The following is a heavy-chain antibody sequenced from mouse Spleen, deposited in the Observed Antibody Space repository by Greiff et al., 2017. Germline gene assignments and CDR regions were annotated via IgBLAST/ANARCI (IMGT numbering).Heavy chain of an antibody. CDR2: ISSGSSTI. CDR1: GFTFSSFG. CDR3: ARAVSKAMDY. D-gene: IGHD1-3*01. J-gene: IGHJ4*01. Sequence: EVQLQQSGGGLVQPGGSRKLSCAASGFTFSSFGMHWVRQAPEKGLEWVAYISSGSSTIYYADTVKGRFTISRDNPKNTLFLQMTSLRSEDTAMYYCARAVSKAMDYWGQGTSVTVSS. V-gene: IGHV5-17*02.